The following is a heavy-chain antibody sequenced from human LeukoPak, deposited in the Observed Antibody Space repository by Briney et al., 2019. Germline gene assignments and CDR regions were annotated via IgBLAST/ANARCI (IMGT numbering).Heavy chain of an antibody. CDR3: ARGRDYFDY. CDR2: IYYSGST. V-gene: IGHV4-59*01. J-gene: IGHJ4*02. Sequence: SETLSLTCTVSGGSISSYCWSWVRQPPGKGLEWIGCIYYSGSTNYNPSLKSRVTISVDTSKNQFSLKMSSVTAADTAVYYCARGRDYFDYWGQGTLVTVSS. CDR1: GGSISSYC.